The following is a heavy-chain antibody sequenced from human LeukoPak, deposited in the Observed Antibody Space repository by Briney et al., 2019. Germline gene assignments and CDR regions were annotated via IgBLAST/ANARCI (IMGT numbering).Heavy chain of an antibody. CDR3: ARAWGPSGSSHFDY. D-gene: IGHD1-26*01. J-gene: IGHJ4*02. CDR2: INWNGGST. CDR1: GFTFDDYG. Sequence: GGSLRLSCAASGFTFDDYGMSWVRQAPGKGLEWVSGINWNGGSTGYADSVKGRFTISRDNAKNSLYLQMNSLRAEDTALYHCARAWGPSGSSHFDYWGQGTLVIVSS. V-gene: IGHV3-20*01.